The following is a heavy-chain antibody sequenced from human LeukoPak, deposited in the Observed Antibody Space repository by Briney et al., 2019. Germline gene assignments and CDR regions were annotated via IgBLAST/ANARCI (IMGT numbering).Heavy chain of an antibody. D-gene: IGHD3-10*01. Sequence: GASVKVSCKASGYTFTSYDINWVRQAPGQGLEWMGWMNPNSGNTGYAQKFQGRVTMTRNTSISTAYMELSSLRSEDTAVYYCARGQERYYGSGDFDYWGQGTLGTVSS. J-gene: IGHJ4*02. V-gene: IGHV1-8*01. CDR3: ARGQERYYGSGDFDY. CDR1: GYTFTSYD. CDR2: MNPNSGNT.